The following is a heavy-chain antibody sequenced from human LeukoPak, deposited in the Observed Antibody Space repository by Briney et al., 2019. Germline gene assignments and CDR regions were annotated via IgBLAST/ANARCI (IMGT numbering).Heavy chain of an antibody. CDR2: ISGSGGST. J-gene: IGHJ4*02. V-gene: IGHV3-23*01. Sequence: GGSLRLSCAASGFTFSTCAMGWVRQAPGKGLGWVSAISGSGGSTFYADSVKGRFTISRDNSKNTLYLQMNSLRAEDTAVYYCARDGCSGGSCYGIDYWGQGTLVTVSS. D-gene: IGHD2-15*01. CDR1: GFTFSTCA. CDR3: ARDGCSGGSCYGIDY.